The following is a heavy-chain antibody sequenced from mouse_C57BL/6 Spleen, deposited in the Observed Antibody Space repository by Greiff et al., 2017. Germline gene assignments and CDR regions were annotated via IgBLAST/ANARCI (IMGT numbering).Heavy chain of an antibody. D-gene: IGHD2-4*01. Sequence: QVQLQQSGAELVKPGASVKLSCKASGYTFTSYWMHWVKQRPGQGLEWIGMIHPNSGSTNYNEKFKSKATLTVDKSSSTAYMQLSSLTSEDSAVYYCARKGYDYDEEGWFAYWGQGTLVTVSA. CDR1: GYTFTSYW. J-gene: IGHJ3*01. V-gene: IGHV1-64*01. CDR3: ARKGYDYDEEGWFAY. CDR2: IHPNSGST.